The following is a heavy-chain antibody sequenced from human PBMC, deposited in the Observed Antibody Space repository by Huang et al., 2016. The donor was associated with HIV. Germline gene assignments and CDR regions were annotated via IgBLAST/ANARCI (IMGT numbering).Heavy chain of an antibody. CDR3: ARGLWDSTWDGTDWLLRHFDS. Sequence: QVQLVQSGAEVKKPGSSLRVSCRASGDTFRTYAISWVRQAPGQGLEWMGGKIPMFGEPKYAQKFQGRITITAQESTSTIYVELSRLTFQDTAIYYCARGLWDSTWDGTDWLLRHFDSWGLGTLVTISS. D-gene: IGHD1-26*01. J-gene: IGHJ4*02. V-gene: IGHV1-69*13. CDR2: KIPMFGEP. CDR1: GDTFRTYA.